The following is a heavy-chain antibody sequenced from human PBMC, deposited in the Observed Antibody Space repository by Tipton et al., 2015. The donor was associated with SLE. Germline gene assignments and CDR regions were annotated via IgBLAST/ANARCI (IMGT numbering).Heavy chain of an antibody. V-gene: IGHV1-2*02. J-gene: IGHJ4*02. CDR1: GFTFTGYY. CDR3: ARMAYGDYGDYFDY. Sequence: QSGPEVKKPGASVKVSCKASGFTFTGYYLHWVRQAPGQGLEWMGWINPNTGGTNYAQRFQGRVNMTTDTPSSTAYMELTSLRSDDTAVYYCARMAYGDYGDYFDYWGQGTLVTVSS. CDR2: INPNTGGT. D-gene: IGHD4-17*01.